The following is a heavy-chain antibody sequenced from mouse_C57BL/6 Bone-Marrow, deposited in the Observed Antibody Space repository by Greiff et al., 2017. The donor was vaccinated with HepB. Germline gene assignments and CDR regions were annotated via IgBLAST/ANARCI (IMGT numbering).Heavy chain of an antibody. V-gene: IGHV6-3*01. Sequence: DVKLVESGGGLVQPGGSMKLSCVASGFTFSNYWMNWVRQSPEKGLEWVAQIRLKSDNYATHYAVSVKGRFTISRDDSKSSVYLQMNNLRAEDTGIYYCTSDCGDWFAYWGQGTLVTVSA. CDR3: TSDCGDWFAY. J-gene: IGHJ3*01. CDR1: GFTFSNYW. CDR2: IRLKSDNYAT.